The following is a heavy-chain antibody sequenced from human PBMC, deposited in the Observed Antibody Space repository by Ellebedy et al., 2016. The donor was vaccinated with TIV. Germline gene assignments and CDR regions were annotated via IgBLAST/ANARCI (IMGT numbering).Heavy chain of an antibody. CDR1: GFSLSTSGMC. Sequence: SGPTLVKPTQTLTLTCTFSGFSLSTSGMCVGWIRQPPGKALEWLARIDWDDDKYYSTSLKTRLTISKDTSKNQVVLTMTNMSPVDTTTYYCARIQVEMDWGFDYWGQGTLVTVSA. J-gene: IGHJ4*02. D-gene: IGHD5-24*01. V-gene: IGHV2-70*11. CDR2: IDWDDDK. CDR3: ARIQVEMDWGFDY.